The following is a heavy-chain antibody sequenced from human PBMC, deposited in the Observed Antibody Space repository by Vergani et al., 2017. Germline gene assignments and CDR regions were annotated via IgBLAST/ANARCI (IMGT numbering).Heavy chain of an antibody. CDR1: GFTFSTYG. Sequence: QVQLVESGGGVVQPGRSLSLSCAASGFTFSTYGMHWVRQAPGKGLEWVAIIWYDGSNKYYADSLKGLFTISRDNSKNTLYVQMNSLRAEDTAVYYCARWGRWELPAKVSGKNAFDIWGQGTMVTVSS. V-gene: IGHV3-33*01. J-gene: IGHJ3*02. CDR3: ARWGRWELPAKVSGKNAFDI. D-gene: IGHD1-26*01. CDR2: IWYDGSNK.